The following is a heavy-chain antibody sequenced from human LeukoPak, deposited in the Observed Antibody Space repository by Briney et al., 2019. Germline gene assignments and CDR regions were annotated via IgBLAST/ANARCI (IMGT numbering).Heavy chain of an antibody. J-gene: IGHJ5*02. D-gene: IGHD3-16*02. CDR1: GYSISSGYY. Sequence: SETLSLTCTVSGYSISSGYYWGWIRQPPGKGLEWIGEINHSGSTNYNPSLKSRVTISVDTSKNQFSLKLSSVTAADTAVYYCARVQYYDYVWGSYRSNWFDPWGQGTLVTVSS. V-gene: IGHV4-38-2*02. CDR2: INHSGST. CDR3: ARVQYYDYVWGSYRSNWFDP.